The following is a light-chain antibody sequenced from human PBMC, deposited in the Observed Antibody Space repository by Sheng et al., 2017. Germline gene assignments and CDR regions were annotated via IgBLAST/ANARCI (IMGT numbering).Light chain of an antibody. CDR2: GAS. Sequence: DIQVTQSPSSLSASVGDRVTITCRASQGISNYLAWYQQKPGKVPKLLIYGASTLQAGVPSRFSGSGSGTAFTLTISSLQPEDVATYYCQKYNSAPRAFGQGTKVDIK. CDR3: QKYNSAPRA. V-gene: IGKV1-27*01. J-gene: IGKJ1*01. CDR1: QGISNY.